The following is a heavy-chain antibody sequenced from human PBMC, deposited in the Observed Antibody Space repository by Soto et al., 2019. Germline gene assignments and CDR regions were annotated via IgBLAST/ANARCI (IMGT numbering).Heavy chain of an antibody. J-gene: IGHJ6*02. CDR2: IYPGDSDT. CDR3: ARSDGDLQYYYYGMDV. Sequence: PGESLKISCKGSGDSFTSYWIGWVRQMPGKGLEWMGIIYPGDSDTRYSPSFQGQVTISADKSVSTAYLQWSSLKASDTAMYYCARSDGDLQYYYYGMDVWGQGTTVTVS. CDR1: GDSFTSYW. D-gene: IGHD4-17*01. V-gene: IGHV5-51*01.